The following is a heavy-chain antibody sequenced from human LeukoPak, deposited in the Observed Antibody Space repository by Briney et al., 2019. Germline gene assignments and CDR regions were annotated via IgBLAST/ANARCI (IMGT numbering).Heavy chain of an antibody. D-gene: IGHD5-18*01. J-gene: IGHJ4*02. Sequence: PGGSLRLSCAASGFTFSSYGIHWVRQAPGKGLEWVAIISYDGSNKKYADSVKGRFTISRDNAKKSLYLQMNSLRAEDTAVYYCARDLSGVTGYTYGRGIDYWGQGTLVTVSS. V-gene: IGHV3-30*03. CDR3: ARDLSGVTGYTYGRGIDY. CDR1: GFTFSSYG. CDR2: ISYDGSNK.